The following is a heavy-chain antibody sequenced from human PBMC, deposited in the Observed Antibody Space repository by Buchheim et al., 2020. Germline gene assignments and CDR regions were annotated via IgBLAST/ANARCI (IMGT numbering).Heavy chain of an antibody. J-gene: IGHJ4*02. Sequence: EVQLVQSGAEVKEPGESLKISCKASGYSFTTHWLGWVRQMPGKGLECLGIIYPADSHTIYNPSFRGQVTISADKSISTAYLQWSSLKASDTAMYYCASWEDWNYEIDYWGQGTL. CDR2: IYPADSHT. D-gene: IGHD1-7*01. CDR1: GYSFTTHW. CDR3: ASWEDWNYEIDY. V-gene: IGHV5-51*01.